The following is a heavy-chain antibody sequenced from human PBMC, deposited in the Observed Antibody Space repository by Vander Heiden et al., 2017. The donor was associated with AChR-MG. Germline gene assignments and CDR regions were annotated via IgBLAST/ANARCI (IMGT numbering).Heavy chain of an antibody. CDR1: GLIFDDYA. V-gene: IGHV3-9*01. D-gene: IGHD4-17*01. Sequence: EVQLVEPGGGLVQPGRSLRLSCPAPGLIFDDYAIHWVRQAPVKGLEWVSGISWGSGTIDYADSVKGRFTISRDNAKNSLHLQMNSLRTEDTALYYCVKVNGAFDKSYFFDYWGQGTLVTVSS. CDR3: VKVNGAFDKSYFFDY. J-gene: IGHJ4*02. CDR2: ISWGSGTI.